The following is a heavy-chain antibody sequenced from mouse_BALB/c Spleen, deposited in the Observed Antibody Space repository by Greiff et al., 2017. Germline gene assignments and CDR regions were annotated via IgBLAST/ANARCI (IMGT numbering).Heavy chain of an antibody. CDR3: ARLYYYGSSHAMDY. V-gene: IGHV1-19*01. CDR2: VNPYNGGT. D-gene: IGHD1-1*01. Sequence: VQLQQSGPELVKPGASVKMSCKASGYTFTDYYMDWVKQSHGESFEWIGRVNPYNGGTSYNQKFKGKATLTVDKSSSTAYMELNSLTSEDSAVYYCARLYYYGSSHAMDYWGQGTSVTVSS. CDR1: GYTFTDYY. J-gene: IGHJ4*01.